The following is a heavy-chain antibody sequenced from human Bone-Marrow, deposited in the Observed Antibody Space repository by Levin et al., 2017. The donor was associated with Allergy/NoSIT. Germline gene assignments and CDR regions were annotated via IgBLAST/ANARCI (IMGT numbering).Heavy chain of an antibody. CDR2: INPSGYDT. CDR1: GFTFINYY. Sequence: PVASVKVSCKASGFTFINYYFHWVRQAPGQGLEWMGIINPSGYDTSYAQRFEGRVTMTRDTSTSTVYMELSSLRSEDTALYYCSAGLAETMTDYWGQGTLVTVSS. J-gene: IGHJ4*02. V-gene: IGHV1-46*01. CDR3: SAGLAETMTDY. D-gene: IGHD3-16*01.